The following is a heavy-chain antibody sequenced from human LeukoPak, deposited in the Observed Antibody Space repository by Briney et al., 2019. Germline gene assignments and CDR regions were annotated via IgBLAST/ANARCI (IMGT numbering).Heavy chain of an antibody. Sequence: PGGSLRLSCAASGFMFSSHWISWVRQAPGKGLEFVANIKQDGSEKYYMDSVKGRFTISRDNAKNSLYLQMNSLRDEDTAVYYCARDRRGMTTVTGPAVWFDPWGQGTLVTVSS. V-gene: IGHV3-7*01. CDR2: IKQDGSEK. D-gene: IGHD4-11*01. J-gene: IGHJ5*02. CDR3: ARDRRGMTTVTGPAVWFDP. CDR1: GFMFSSHW.